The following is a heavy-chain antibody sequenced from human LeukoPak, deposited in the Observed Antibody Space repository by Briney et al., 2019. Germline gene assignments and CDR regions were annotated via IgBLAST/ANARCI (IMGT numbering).Heavy chain of an antibody. CDR3: AKDPRLGYSSSPMRGYSYGYGVSASDY. V-gene: IGHV3-23*01. D-gene: IGHD5-18*01. J-gene: IGHJ4*02. CDR2: ISSTGDTT. CDR1: GITFSSYG. Sequence: QPGGTLRLSCAASGITFSSYGMSWVRQAPGKGLEWVSSISSTGDTTYYADSVKGRFTISRDNSKNTLYLQMNSLRAEDTAVYYCAKDPRLGYSSSPMRGYSYGYGVSASDYWGQGTLVTVSS.